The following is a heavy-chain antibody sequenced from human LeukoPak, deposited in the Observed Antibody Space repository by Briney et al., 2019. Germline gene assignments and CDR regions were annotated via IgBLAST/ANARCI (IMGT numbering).Heavy chain of an antibody. CDR3: ARDEYSGLYYYMDV. V-gene: IGHV3-48*03. Sequence: GGSLRLSCAACGFSFSSYEMNWVRQAPGKGLEWVSYIGSTTNSIYYADSVKGRFTISRDNAKKSLHLQMNSLRAEDTAVYYCARDEYSGLYYYMDVWGKGTTVTVSS. D-gene: IGHD5-12*01. CDR2: IGSTTNSI. J-gene: IGHJ6*03. CDR1: GFSFSSYE.